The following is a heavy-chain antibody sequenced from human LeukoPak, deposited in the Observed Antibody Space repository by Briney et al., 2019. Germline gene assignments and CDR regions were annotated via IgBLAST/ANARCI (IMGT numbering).Heavy chain of an antibody. D-gene: IGHD3-22*01. Sequence: SVKVSCKASGGTFSSYAISWVRQAPGQGLEWMGGIIPIFGTANYAQKFQGRVTITADESTSTAYMELSSLRSEGTAVYYCERDLSWDYYASSGYYLAVPFSEWGQGTLVTVSS. CDR1: GGTFSSYA. CDR3: ERDLSWDYYASSGYYLAVPFSE. CDR2: IIPIFGTA. J-gene: IGHJ4*02. V-gene: IGHV1-69*01.